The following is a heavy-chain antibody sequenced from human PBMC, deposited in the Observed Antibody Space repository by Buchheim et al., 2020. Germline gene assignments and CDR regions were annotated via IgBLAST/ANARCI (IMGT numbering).Heavy chain of an antibody. CDR2: IKQDGSEK. Sequence: EVQLVESGGGLVQPGGSLRLSCAASGFTFSSYWMSWVRQAPGKGLEWVANIKQDGSEKYYVDSVKGRFTISRDNAKNSLYLLMNSLRAEDTAVYYCARDGEDIAAAGTCFGYWGQGNL. CDR1: GFTFSSYW. D-gene: IGHD6-13*01. CDR3: ARDGEDIAAAGTCFGY. V-gene: IGHV3-7*01. J-gene: IGHJ4*03.